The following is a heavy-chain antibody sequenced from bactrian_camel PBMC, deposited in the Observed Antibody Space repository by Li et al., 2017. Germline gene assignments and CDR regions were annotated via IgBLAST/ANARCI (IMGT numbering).Heavy chain of an antibody. CDR3: VRDYKSGDYRDDFGY. D-gene: IGHD4*01. Sequence: QLVESGGGLVQPGGSLRLSCAASGFNFTEYWMYWVRQAPGKGLEWVSGINDRGRDPYYADSVKGRFTISRDNVENTLYLQMHDLNPDDTAVYYCVRDYKSGDYRDDFGYWGQGTQVTVS. V-gene: IGHV3S1*01. CDR2: INDRGRDP. CDR1: GFNFTEYW. J-gene: IGHJ6*01.